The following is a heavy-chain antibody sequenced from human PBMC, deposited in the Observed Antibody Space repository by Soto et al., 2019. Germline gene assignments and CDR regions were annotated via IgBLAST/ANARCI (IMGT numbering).Heavy chain of an antibody. Sequence: PGGSLRLSCAASGFTFSSYGMHWVRQAPGKGLEWVAVIWYDGSNKYYADSVKGRFTISRDNSKNTLYLQMNSLRAEDTAVYYCARDQRPMIVVVTPEDWFDPWGQGTLVTVSS. CDR3: ARDQRPMIVVVTPEDWFDP. V-gene: IGHV3-33*01. CDR1: GFTFSSYG. CDR2: IWYDGSNK. J-gene: IGHJ5*02. D-gene: IGHD3-22*01.